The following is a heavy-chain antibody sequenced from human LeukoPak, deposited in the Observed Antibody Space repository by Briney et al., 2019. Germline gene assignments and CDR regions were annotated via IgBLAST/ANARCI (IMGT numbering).Heavy chain of an antibody. CDR1: VGTFSSYA. CDR3: ARGFPGIAAAGTGDY. J-gene: IGHJ4*02. Sequence: GSSVKVSCTSSVGTFSSYAISWVRQAPGQGREWMGRIIPILGIANYAQKFQGRVTITADKSTSAAYMELCSLISEDTAVYYCARGFPGIAAAGTGDYWGQGTLVTVSS. D-gene: IGHD6-13*01. V-gene: IGHV1-69*04. CDR2: IIPILGIA.